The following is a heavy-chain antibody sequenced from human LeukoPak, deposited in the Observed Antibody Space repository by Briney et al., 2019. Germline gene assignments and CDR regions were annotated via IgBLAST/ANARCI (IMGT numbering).Heavy chain of an antibody. Sequence: ASVKVSCKASGGTFSSYAISWVRQAPGQGLEWMGVINPSGGSTSYAQKFQGRVTMTRDTSTSTVYMELSSLRSEDTAVYYCARDTYGGTLFDYWGQGTLVTVSS. CDR1: GGTFSSYA. J-gene: IGHJ4*02. D-gene: IGHD2-15*01. CDR3: ARDTYGGTLFDY. V-gene: IGHV1-46*01. CDR2: INPSGGST.